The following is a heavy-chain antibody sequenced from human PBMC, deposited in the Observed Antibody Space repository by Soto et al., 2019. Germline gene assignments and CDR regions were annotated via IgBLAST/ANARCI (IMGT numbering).Heavy chain of an antibody. CDR3: ARLPRDCNKTSCYYADH. V-gene: IGHV5-51*01. Sequence: PGESLKISCRGSGYDFNTNWFGWVRQLPGRGLEWVGIMYPGDSDTRYHPSLQGHVTLSVDVTVSTAFLQWRSLETSDTGMYFCARLPRDCNKTSCYYADHWGQGTQVTVAS. CDR1: GYDFNTNW. J-gene: IGHJ4*02. D-gene: IGHD3-3*01. CDR2: MYPGDSDT.